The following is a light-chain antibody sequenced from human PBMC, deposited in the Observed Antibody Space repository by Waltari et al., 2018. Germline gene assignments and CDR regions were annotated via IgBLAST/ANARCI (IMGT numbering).Light chain of an antibody. CDR2: GAS. J-gene: IGKJ1*01. CDR1: QSVSSST. Sequence: EIVLTQSPGTLSLSPGERATLSCRASQSVSSSTLAWYQQEPGQAPRLLIYGASSRATGIPDRFSGSGSRTDFTLTISRLEPEDFALYYCHHYGQQYGSSPGTFGQGTKVEIK. CDR3: HHYGQQYGSSPGT. V-gene: IGKV3-20*01.